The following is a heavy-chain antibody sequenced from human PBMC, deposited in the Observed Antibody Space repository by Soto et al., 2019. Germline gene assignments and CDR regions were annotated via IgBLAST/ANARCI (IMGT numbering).Heavy chain of an antibody. D-gene: IGHD2-15*01. V-gene: IGHV1-69*13. CDR3: AALGGYSHYYYYGMDV. J-gene: IGHJ6*02. Sequence: SVKVSCKASGGTFSSYAISWVRQAPGQGLEWMGGIIPIFGTANYAQKFQGRVTITADESTSTAYMELSSLRSEDTAVYYCAALGGYSHYYYYGMDVWGQGTTVTVS. CDR2: IIPIFGTA. CDR1: GGTFSSYA.